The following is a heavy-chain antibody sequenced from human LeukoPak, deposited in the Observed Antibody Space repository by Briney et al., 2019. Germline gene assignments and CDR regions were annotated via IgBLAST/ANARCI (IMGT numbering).Heavy chain of an antibody. D-gene: IGHD3-10*02. CDR1: GFTFSSSW. CDR3: AELGITMIGGV. V-gene: IGHV3-7*01. J-gene: IGHJ6*04. CDR2: INQDGSEK. Sequence: GGSLRLSCAASGFTFSSSWMNWVRQAPGKGLESVANINQDGSEKYYVDSVKGRFTISRDNAKNSLYLQMNSLRAEDTAVYYCAELGITMIGGVWGKGTTVTISS.